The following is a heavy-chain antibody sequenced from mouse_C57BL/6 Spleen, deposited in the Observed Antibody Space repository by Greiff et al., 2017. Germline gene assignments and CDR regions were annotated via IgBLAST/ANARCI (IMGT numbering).Heavy chain of an antibody. D-gene: IGHD2-1*01. Sequence: DVMLVESGGGLVKPGGSLKLSCAASGFTFSSYAMSWVRQTPEKRLEWVATISDGGSYTYYPDNVKGRFTISRDNAKNDLYLQMSHLKSEDTAMYYCARFYYGNWYFDVWGTGTTVTVSS. CDR2: ISDGGSYT. J-gene: IGHJ1*03. CDR3: ARFYYGNWYFDV. V-gene: IGHV5-4*03. CDR1: GFTFSSYA.